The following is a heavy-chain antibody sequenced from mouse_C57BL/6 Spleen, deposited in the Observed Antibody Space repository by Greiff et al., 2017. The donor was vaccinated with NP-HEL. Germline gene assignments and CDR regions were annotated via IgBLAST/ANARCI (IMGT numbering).Heavy chain of an antibody. CDR2: IRSKSNNYAT. CDR1: GFSFNTYA. D-gene: IGHD2-3*01. Sequence: EVQVVESGGGLVQPKGSLKLSCAASGFSFNTYAMNWVRQAPGKGLEWVARIRSKSNNYATYYADSVKDRFTISRDDSESMLYLQMNNLKTEDTAMYYCARDGYYGYFDVWGTGTTVTVSS. CDR3: ARDGYYGYFDV. V-gene: IGHV10-1*01. J-gene: IGHJ1*03.